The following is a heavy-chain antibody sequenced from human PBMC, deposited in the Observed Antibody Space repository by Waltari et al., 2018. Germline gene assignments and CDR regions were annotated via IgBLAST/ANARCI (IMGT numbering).Heavy chain of an antibody. J-gene: IGHJ4*02. D-gene: IGHD2-8*02. CDR1: GGTFSSSA. Sequence: QVQLVQSGAEVKKPGSSVKVSCKASGGTFSSSAISWVRQAPGQGLEWMGGIIPIFGTANYAQKFQGWVTMTRDTSTSTVYMELSSLKSDDTAMYYCARRSCTGECYAPYVYWGQGSLVTVSS. V-gene: IGHV1-69*06. CDR2: IIPIFGTA. CDR3: ARRSCTGECYAPYVY.